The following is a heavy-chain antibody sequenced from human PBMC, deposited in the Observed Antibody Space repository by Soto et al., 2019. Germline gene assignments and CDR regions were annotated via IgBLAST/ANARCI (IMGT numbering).Heavy chain of an antibody. V-gene: IGHV4-39*07. Sequence: SETLSLTCTVSGGSISSSSYYWGWIRQPPGKGLEWIGSIYHGGSTTYNPSLKSRVTMSVDNSKNHVSLKLRSVTAADTAVYYCARLGLDYYYAMHVWGQGTTVTVSS. CDR1: GGSISSSSYY. CDR3: ARLGLDYYYAMHV. J-gene: IGHJ6*02. CDR2: IYHGGST.